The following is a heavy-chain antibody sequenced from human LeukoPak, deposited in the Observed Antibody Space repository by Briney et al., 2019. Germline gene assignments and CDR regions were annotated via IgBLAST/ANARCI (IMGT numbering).Heavy chain of an antibody. V-gene: IGHV3-23*01. CDR1: GGTFSGYA. D-gene: IGHD6-19*01. Sequence: GSLRLSCAASGGTFSGYAWSWVRQAPGQGLEWVGALSGSGGSTYYADSVKGRFTISRDNSKHTLYLQMTSLRAEDTAVYYCAKVMASGWPDAFDIWGQGTMVTVSS. J-gene: IGHJ3*02. CDR3: AKVMASGWPDAFDI. CDR2: LSGSGGST.